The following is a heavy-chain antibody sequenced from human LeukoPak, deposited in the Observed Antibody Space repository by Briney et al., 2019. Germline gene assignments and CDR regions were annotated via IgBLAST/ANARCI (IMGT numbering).Heavy chain of an antibody. V-gene: IGHV3-53*01. CDR1: EFTVSSNY. CDR3: ARGPVAPYYGLDV. J-gene: IGHJ6*02. D-gene: IGHD2-15*01. Sequence: GGSLRLCCAASEFTVSSNYMSWVRQPPGKGLEWVSVIYSGGSTYYAKSVKGRFTISRDNSKNTLYLQMNSLRVEDTAVYYCARGPVAPYYGLDVWGQGTTVTVSS. CDR2: IYSGGST.